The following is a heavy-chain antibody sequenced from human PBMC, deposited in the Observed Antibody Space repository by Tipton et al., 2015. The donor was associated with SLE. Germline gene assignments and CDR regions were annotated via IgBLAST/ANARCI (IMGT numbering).Heavy chain of an antibody. Sequence: TLSLTCTVSGGSISSSSYYWGWIRQPPGKGLEWIGRIYYSGSSYYNPSLKSRVTISVDTSKNQFSLKLRSVTAADTAVYYCARRGYKTWYFDLWGRGALVTVSS. CDR2: IYYSGSS. D-gene: IGHD5-24*01. CDR3: ARRGYKTWYFDL. J-gene: IGHJ2*01. CDR1: GGSISSSSYY. V-gene: IGHV4-39*07.